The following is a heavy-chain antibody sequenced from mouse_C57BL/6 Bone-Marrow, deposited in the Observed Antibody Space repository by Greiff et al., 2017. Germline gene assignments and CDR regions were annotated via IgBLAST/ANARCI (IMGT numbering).Heavy chain of an antibody. J-gene: IGHJ2*01. D-gene: IGHD2-12*01. Sequence: QVQLQQPGAELVRPESSVKLSCKASGYTFTSYWMDWVKQRPGQGLEWIGNIYPSDSETHYNQKFKDKATLTVDKSSSTAYMQLSSLTSEDSAVYYCASGTIPYYFDYWGQGTTLTVSS. CDR3: ASGTIPYYFDY. CDR1: GYTFTSYW. V-gene: IGHV1-61*01. CDR2: IYPSDSET.